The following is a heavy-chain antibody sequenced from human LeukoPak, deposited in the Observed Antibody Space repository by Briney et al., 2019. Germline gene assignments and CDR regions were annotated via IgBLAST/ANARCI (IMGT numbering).Heavy chain of an antibody. D-gene: IGHD5-12*01. V-gene: IGHV3-30*03. CDR2: ISYDGSNK. J-gene: IGHJ4*02. CDR1: GFTFSSYG. CDR3: ARDETPTNGYDSYDF. Sequence: PGRSLRLFCAASGFTFSSYGMHWVRQAPGKGLEWVAVISYDGSNKYYADSVKGRFTISRDNAKNSLYLQMNSLRAEDTAVYYCARDETPTNGYDSYDFWGQGTLVTVST.